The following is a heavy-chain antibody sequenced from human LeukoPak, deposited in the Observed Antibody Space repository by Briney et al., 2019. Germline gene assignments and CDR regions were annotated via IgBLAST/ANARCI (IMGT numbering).Heavy chain of an antibody. CDR3: AKGAITMVRGVNDAFDI. V-gene: IGHV3-33*06. Sequence: VRSLRLSCAASGFTFSSYGMHWVRQAPGKGLEWVAVIWYDGSNKYYADSVKGRFTISRDNSKNTLYLQMNSLRAEDTAVYYCAKGAITMVRGVNDAFDIWGQGTMVTVSS. J-gene: IGHJ3*02. D-gene: IGHD3-10*01. CDR1: GFTFSSYG. CDR2: IWYDGSNK.